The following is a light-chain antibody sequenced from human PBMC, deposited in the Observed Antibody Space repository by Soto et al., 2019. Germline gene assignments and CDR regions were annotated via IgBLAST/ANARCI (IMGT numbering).Light chain of an antibody. Sequence: DIQMTQSPSTLSASLGDRFTITCRASQTVNAWLAWYQHKPGKAPKPLIYKASSLESGVPSRFSGRRSGTEFTLTIAGLQPEDFATYYCQQFIDGWTFGQGTKVDIK. J-gene: IGKJ1*01. CDR3: QQFIDGWT. CDR1: QTVNAW. V-gene: IGKV1-5*03. CDR2: KAS.